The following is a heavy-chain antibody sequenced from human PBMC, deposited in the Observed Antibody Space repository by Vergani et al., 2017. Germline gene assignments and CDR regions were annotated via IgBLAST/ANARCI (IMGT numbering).Heavy chain of an antibody. CDR1: GFTFSSYG. CDR3: GGSVRINWFDP. D-gene: IGHD3-10*01. CDR2: ISYDGSNK. V-gene: IGHV3-30*03. Sequence: QVQLVESGGGVVQPGRSLSLSCAASGFTFSSYGMHWVRQAPGKGLEWVAVISYDGSNKYYADSVKGRFTISRDNSKNTLYLQMNSLRAEDTAVYYCGGSVRINWFDPWGQGTLVTVSA. J-gene: IGHJ5*02.